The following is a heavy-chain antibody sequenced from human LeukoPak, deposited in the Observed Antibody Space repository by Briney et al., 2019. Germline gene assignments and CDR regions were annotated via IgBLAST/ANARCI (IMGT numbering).Heavy chain of an antibody. D-gene: IGHD3-10*01. CDR3: AKDHYGSGSPDY. V-gene: IGHV3-30*02. CDR2: IRYDGSNK. Sequence: GVSLRLSCAASGFTFSSYGMHWARQAPGKGLEWVAFIRYDGSNKYYADSVKGRFTISRDNSKNTLYLQMNSLRAEDTAVYYCAKDHYGSGSPDYWGQGTLVTVSS. J-gene: IGHJ4*02. CDR1: GFTFSSYG.